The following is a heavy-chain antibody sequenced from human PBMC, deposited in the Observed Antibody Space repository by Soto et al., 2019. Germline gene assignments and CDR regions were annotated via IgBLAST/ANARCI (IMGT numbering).Heavy chain of an antibody. D-gene: IGHD2-2*01. CDR2: ISYDGSNK. Sequence: QVQLVESGGGVVQPGRSLRLSCAASGFTFSSYGMHWVRQAPGKGLEWVAVISYDGSNKYYADSVKGRFTISRDNSQNTLYLQMNSPRAEDTAVYYCAKAPPPQRPYYYYGMDVWGQGTTVTVSS. CDR1: GFTFSSYG. V-gene: IGHV3-30*18. CDR3: AKAPPPQRPYYYYGMDV. J-gene: IGHJ6*02.